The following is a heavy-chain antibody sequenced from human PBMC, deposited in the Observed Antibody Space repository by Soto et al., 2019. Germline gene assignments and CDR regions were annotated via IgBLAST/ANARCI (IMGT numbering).Heavy chain of an antibody. V-gene: IGHV1-69*02. D-gene: IGHD2-15*01. J-gene: IGHJ6*03. Sequence: ASVKVSCKASGGTFSSYTISWLRQAPGQGLEWMGRIIPILGIANYAQKFQGRVTITADKSTSTAYMELSSLRSEDTAVYYCARYCSGGSCYVDVWGKGTTVTVSS. CDR1: GGTFSSYT. CDR3: ARYCSGGSCYVDV. CDR2: IIPILGIA.